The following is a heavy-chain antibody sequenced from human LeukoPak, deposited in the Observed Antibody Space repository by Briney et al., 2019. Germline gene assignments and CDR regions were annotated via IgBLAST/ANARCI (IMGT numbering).Heavy chain of an antibody. Sequence: SETLSLTCTVSGGSISSYYWSCIRQPPGKGLEWIGYIYYSGSTNYNPSLKSRVTISVDTSKNQFSLKLSSVTAADTAVYYCAREMYYYDSSGYYPSDYYGMDVWGQGTTVTVSS. CDR1: GGSISSYY. J-gene: IGHJ6*02. CDR2: IYYSGST. V-gene: IGHV4-59*01. CDR3: AREMYYYDSSGYYPSDYYGMDV. D-gene: IGHD3-22*01.